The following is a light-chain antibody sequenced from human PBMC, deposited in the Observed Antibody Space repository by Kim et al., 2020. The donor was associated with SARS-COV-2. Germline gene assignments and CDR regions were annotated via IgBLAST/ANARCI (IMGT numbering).Light chain of an antibody. CDR3: QQYNNWPLT. Sequence: VSPGERASLSCRASQSVSSNLAWYQQKPGQAPRLLIYGASTRATGIPARFSGSGSGTEFTLTISSLQSEDFAVYYCQQYNNWPLTFGQGTKVDIK. V-gene: IGKV3-15*01. CDR1: QSVSSN. CDR2: GAS. J-gene: IGKJ1*01.